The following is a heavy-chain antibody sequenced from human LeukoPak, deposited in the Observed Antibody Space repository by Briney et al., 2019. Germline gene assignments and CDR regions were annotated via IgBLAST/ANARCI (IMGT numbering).Heavy chain of an antibody. Sequence: SETLSLTCAVYGGSFSGYYWSWIRQPPGKGLEWIGEINHSGSTNYNPSLKSRVTISVDTSKNQFSLKLSSVTAADTAVYYCARRGTASYYDILTGYYRGGLCDYWGQGTLVTVSS. CDR2: INHSGST. J-gene: IGHJ4*02. CDR1: GGSFSGYY. CDR3: ARRGTASYYDILTGYYRGGLCDY. V-gene: IGHV4-34*01. D-gene: IGHD3-9*01.